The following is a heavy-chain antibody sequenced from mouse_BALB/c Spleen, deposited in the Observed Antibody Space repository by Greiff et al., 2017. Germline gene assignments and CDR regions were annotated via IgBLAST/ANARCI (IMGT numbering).Heavy chain of an antibody. Sequence: QVQLKESGPGILQPSQTLSLTCSFSGFSLSTSGMSVGWIRQPSGKGLEWLAHIWWNDDKYYNPALKSRLTISKDTSNNQVFLKIASVVTADTATYYCARIEGGNSPYYAMDYWGQGTSVTVSS. CDR3: ARIEGGNSPYYAMDY. CDR2: IWWNDDK. CDR1: GFSLSTSGMS. D-gene: IGHD2-1*01. J-gene: IGHJ4*01. V-gene: IGHV8-8*01.